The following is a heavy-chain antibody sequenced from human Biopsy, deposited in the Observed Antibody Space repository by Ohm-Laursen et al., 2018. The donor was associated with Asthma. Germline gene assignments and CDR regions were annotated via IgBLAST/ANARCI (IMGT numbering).Heavy chain of an antibody. D-gene: IGHD3-10*01. J-gene: IGHJ6*02. CDR3: ARAVDYSHYYGIDV. CDR2: MSVYNGNT. CDR1: GYTFNSAG. Sequence: ASVKVLCKASGYTFNSAGITWERQAPGQGLEWMGWMSVYNGNTKVAQKLQDRVTMITDTSTSTAYMELRSLRSDDTAVYFCARAVDYSHYYGIDVWGQGTTVTVS. V-gene: IGHV1-18*01.